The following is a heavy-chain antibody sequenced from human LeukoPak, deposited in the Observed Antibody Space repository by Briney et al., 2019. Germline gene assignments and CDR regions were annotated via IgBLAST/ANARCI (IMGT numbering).Heavy chain of an antibody. CDR3: ARRGPDCVTTRCSPSFNWFDP. Sequence: PSETLSLTCAVYGGSFSGYYWSWIRQPPGKGLECIGEINHSGSTNYNPSLKSRVTISVDTSRNQFSLNLTSMTAADSAVYYCARRGPDCVTTRCSPSFNWFDPWGQGTLVTVSS. CDR1: GGSFSGYY. V-gene: IGHV4-34*01. D-gene: IGHD3-22*01. CDR2: INHSGST. J-gene: IGHJ5*02.